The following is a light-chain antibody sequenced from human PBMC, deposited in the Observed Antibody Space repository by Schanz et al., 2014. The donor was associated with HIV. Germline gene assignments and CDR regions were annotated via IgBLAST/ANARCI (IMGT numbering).Light chain of an antibody. Sequence: DIQMTQSPSTLSASVGDKVTITCRASQSISSWLAWYQQKPGKAPKLLIYKASSLASGVPSRFSGSGSGTEFTLTISGLQPDDFATYYCQQYNSYSPMYTFGQGTKLEIK. CDR2: KAS. V-gene: IGKV1-5*03. CDR3: QQYNSYSPMYT. J-gene: IGKJ2*01. CDR1: QSISSW.